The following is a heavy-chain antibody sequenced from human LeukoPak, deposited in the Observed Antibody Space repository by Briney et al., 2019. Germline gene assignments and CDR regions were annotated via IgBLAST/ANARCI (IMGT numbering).Heavy chain of an antibody. CDR1: GVTFGSYDFPFPSYA. CDR3: AGFFYDSSNDAFDI. V-gene: IGHV1-69*13. CDR2: IIPIYGRA. J-gene: IGHJ3*02. D-gene: IGHD3-22*01. Sequence: ASVKVSCKASGVTFGSYDFPFPSYAISWVRQAPGQGLEWMGGIIPIYGRANYPQKFQGRVSVTADESTRTVTMQLSSLRSEDTAVYYCAGFFYDSSNDAFDIWGQGTVVTVS.